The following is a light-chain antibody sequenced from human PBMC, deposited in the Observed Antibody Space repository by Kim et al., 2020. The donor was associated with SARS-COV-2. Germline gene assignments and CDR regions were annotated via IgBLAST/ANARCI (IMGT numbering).Light chain of an antibody. J-gene: IGKJ4*01. CDR3: QQYNSYLLT. Sequence: ASVGDRVTITCRASQSISSWLAWYQQKPGKAPKLLIYKASSLDSGVPSRFSGSGSGTEFTLTISSLQPDDFATYYCQQYNSYLLTFGGGTKVDIK. CDR2: KAS. CDR1: QSISSW. V-gene: IGKV1-5*03.